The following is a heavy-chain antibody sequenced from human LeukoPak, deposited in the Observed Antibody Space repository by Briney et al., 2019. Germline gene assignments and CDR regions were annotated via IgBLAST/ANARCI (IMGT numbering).Heavy chain of an antibody. CDR2: ISGSGSTK. V-gene: IGHV3-11*04. D-gene: IGHD6-19*01. CDR1: GFTLSDYH. J-gene: IGHJ6*02. Sequence: KSGGSLRLSCVASGFTLSDYHMSWIRQAPGKGLEWVSYISGSGSTKYYADSVKGRFTISRDNAKNSLYLVMNSLRAEDTAVYYCAREDSSGWYGYYYGMDVWGQGTTVTVSS. CDR3: AREDSSGWYGYYYGMDV.